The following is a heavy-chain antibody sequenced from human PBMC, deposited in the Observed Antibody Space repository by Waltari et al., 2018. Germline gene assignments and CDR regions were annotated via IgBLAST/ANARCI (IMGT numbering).Heavy chain of an antibody. Sequence: QVQLVQSGAEVKKPGSSVKVSCKASGGTFSSCAISWVRQAPGQGLEWMGGILPIFGTATDAQKFQGRVTITADESSGTAYMELSSLRSEDTAVYYCATQSRTYGDAFDIWGQGTMVTVSS. CDR3: ATQSRTYGDAFDI. V-gene: IGHV1-69*13. D-gene: IGHD4-17*01. CDR1: GGTFSSCA. CDR2: ILPIFGTA. J-gene: IGHJ3*02.